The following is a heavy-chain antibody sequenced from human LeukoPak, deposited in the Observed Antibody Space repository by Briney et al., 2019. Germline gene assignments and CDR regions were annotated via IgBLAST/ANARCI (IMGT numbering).Heavy chain of an antibody. CDR3: AKDSGPRLDY. CDR1: GGSITNYY. J-gene: IGHJ4*02. Sequence: SETLSLTCTVSGGSITNYYWSWIRQSPVKGLEWIGYIFYTGTTNYNPSLKSRVTMSVDTSKNQFSLKLSFVTAADTAVYYCAKDSGPRLDYWGQGTLVTVSS. D-gene: IGHD6-19*01. V-gene: IGHV4-59*01. CDR2: IFYTGTT.